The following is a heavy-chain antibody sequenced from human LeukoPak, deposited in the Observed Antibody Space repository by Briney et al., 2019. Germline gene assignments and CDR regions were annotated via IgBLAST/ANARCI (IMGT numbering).Heavy chain of an antibody. CDR1: GGSFSSYY. D-gene: IGHD3-22*01. CDR2: INHSGST. V-gene: IGHV4-34*01. J-gene: IGHJ3*02. CDR3: ARGGLENGYHSNDGFDI. Sequence: SETLSLTCAVYGGSFSSYYWSWIRQPPGKGLEWIGEINHSGSTNYNPSLKSRVTISVDTSKNQFSLKLSSVTAADTAVYYCARGGLENGYHSNDGFDIWGQGTMVTVSS.